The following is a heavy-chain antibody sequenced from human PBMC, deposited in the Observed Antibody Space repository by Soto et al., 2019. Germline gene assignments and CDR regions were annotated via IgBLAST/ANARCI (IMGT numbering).Heavy chain of an antibody. CDR1: GGTFTTYS. J-gene: IGHJ4*02. D-gene: IGHD3-10*02. Sequence: QVQLVQSGAEVKKPGSSVKVSCKASGGTFTTYSINWVRQAPGQGLERMGGIIPIFGSANYAQKFRGRVTITADELTSTVYMELSSLRSEDTAVYYCAREGDVRTAVITGSFDCWGQGTLVTVSS. V-gene: IGHV1-69*01. CDR2: IIPIFGSA. CDR3: AREGDVRTAVITGSFDC.